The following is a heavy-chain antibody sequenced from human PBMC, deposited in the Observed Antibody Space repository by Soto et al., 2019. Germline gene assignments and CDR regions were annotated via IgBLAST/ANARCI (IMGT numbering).Heavy chain of an antibody. CDR1: GGSISSYY. V-gene: IGHV4-59*01. CDR3: ARGTKITSGSFDY. J-gene: IGHJ4*02. D-gene: IGHD2-2*01. CDR2: IYYSGST. Sequence: SETLSLTCTVSGGSISSYYWSWIRQPPGKGLEWIGYIYYSGSTNYDPSLKSRVTISVDTSKNQFSLKLSSVTAADTAVYYCARGTKITSGSFDYWGQGTLVTVSS.